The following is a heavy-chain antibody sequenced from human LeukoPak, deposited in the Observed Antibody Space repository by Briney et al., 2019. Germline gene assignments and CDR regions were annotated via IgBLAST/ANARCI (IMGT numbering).Heavy chain of an antibody. CDR2: INSDGSST. CDR1: GFTFSSYW. V-gene: IGHV3-74*01. D-gene: IGHD6-13*01. J-gene: IGHJ4*02. Sequence: GGSPRLSCAASGFTFSSYWMHWVRQAPGKGLVWVSRINSDGSSTSYADSVKGRFTISRDNAKNTLYLQMNSLRAEDTAVYYCARDRYSSSWRDYWGQGTLVTVSS. CDR3: ARDRYSSSWRDY.